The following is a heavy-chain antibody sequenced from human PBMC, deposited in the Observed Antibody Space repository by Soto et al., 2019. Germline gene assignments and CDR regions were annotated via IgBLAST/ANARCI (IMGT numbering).Heavy chain of an antibody. J-gene: IGHJ6*02. CDR1: GFTVSSNY. CDR3: ARERGMDV. V-gene: IGHV3-66*01. Sequence: EVQVVESGGGLVQPGGSLRLSCAASGFTVSSNYMNWVRQAPGKGLEWVSLIYSDGGTYYADSVKGRFTISRDISKNTVYLQMNSLRAEDTAVYYCARERGMDVWGQGTTVTVSS. CDR2: IYSDGGT.